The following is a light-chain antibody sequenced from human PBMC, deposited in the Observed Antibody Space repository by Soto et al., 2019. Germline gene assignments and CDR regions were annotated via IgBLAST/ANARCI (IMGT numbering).Light chain of an antibody. CDR2: AAS. CDR1: QDIGDW. V-gene: IGKV1-12*01. Sequence: DIQMTQSPSSVSASVGDTVSITCRASQDIGDWLAWYQQKPGKAPKLLVYAASSLQSGVPSRFCGSGSGTDFTLTISRLQPEDFATYYCQQGYSFPVTFGGGTKVDIK. CDR3: QQGYSFPVT. J-gene: IGKJ4*01.